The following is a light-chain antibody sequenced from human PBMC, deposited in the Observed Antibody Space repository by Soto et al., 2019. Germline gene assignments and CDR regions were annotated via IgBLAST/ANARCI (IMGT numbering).Light chain of an antibody. J-gene: IGLJ1*01. Sequence: QSALTQPASVSGSPGQSITISCTGSSSDVGGHNYVSWYQQHPGKAPKLMIYEVSNRPSGVSNRFSGSKSGNTASLTISGLQADDEADYYFSSYTSSSTPHVFGTGTKLTV. CDR3: SSYTSSSTPHV. V-gene: IGLV2-14*01. CDR1: SSDVGGHNY. CDR2: EVS.